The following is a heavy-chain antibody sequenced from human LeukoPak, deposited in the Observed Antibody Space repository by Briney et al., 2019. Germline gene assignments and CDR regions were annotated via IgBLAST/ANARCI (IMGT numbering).Heavy chain of an antibody. CDR1: GYTFTSYY. J-gene: IGHJ3*02. V-gene: IGHV1-46*01. CDR3: ARDGGWSCGGSCAVSAFDI. D-gene: IGHD2-15*01. CDR2: INPSGGST. Sequence: ASVKVSCKASGYTFTSYYMHWVRQAPGQGLEWMGIINPSGGSTSYAQKFQGRVTMTRDTSTSTVYMELSNLRSEDTAVYYCARDGGWSCGGSCAVSAFDIWGQGTMVTVSS.